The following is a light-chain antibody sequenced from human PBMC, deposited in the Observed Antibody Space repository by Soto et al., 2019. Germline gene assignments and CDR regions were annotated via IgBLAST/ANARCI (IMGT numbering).Light chain of an antibody. CDR1: QSVDSNY. CDR2: GAS. J-gene: IGKJ2*01. V-gene: IGKV3-20*01. CDR3: PHYGFVWYT. Sequence: PGERATLSCRASQSVDSNYLAWYQQRPGQAPRLLIHGASSRATGIPDRFSGSGSGTDFTLTISRLEPEDFAVYYCPHYGFVWYTFGQGTNLEIK.